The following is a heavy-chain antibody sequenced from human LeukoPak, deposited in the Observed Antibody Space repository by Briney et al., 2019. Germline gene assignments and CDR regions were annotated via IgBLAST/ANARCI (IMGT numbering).Heavy chain of an antibody. CDR1: GFTVTNNH. Sequence: PGGSLRLSCAASGFTVTNNHMSWVRQAPGKGLEWVSVIYSGGSTYYAASVKGRFTISRDDSKNTLYLQMNSLRAEDTALYYCGSSYSSSWPEIDYRGQGTLVTVSS. J-gene: IGHJ4*02. D-gene: IGHD6-13*01. CDR2: IYSGGST. CDR3: GSSYSSSWPEIDY. V-gene: IGHV3-66*01.